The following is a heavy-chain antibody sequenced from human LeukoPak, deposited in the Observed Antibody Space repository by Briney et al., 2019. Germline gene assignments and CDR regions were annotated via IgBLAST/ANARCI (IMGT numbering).Heavy chain of an antibody. CDR2: IIPTLGIA. CDR3: ARALLGYCSSTSCYGPHGPLDY. V-gene: IGHV1-69*04. CDR1: GGTFSSYA. D-gene: IGHD2-2*01. Sequence: ASVKVSCKASGGTFSSYAISWVRQAPGQGLEWMGRIIPTLGIANYAQKFQGRVTITADKSTSTAYMELSSLRSEDTAVYYCARALLGYCSSTSCYGPHGPLDYWGQGTLVTVSS. J-gene: IGHJ4*02.